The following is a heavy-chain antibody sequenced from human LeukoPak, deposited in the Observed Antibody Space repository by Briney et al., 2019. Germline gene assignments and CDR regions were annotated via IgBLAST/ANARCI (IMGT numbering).Heavy chain of an antibody. D-gene: IGHD5-12*01. CDR3: ARGDIVASTPFDY. CDR1: GFTVSSNY. CDR2: IYSGGST. V-gene: IGHV3-53*01. J-gene: IGHJ4*02. Sequence: TGGSLRLSCAASGFTVSSNYMSWVRQAPGKGLEWVSVIYSGGSTYYADSVKGRFTISRDNSKNTLYLQMNSLRAEDTAVYYCARGDIVASTPFDYWGQGTLVTVSS.